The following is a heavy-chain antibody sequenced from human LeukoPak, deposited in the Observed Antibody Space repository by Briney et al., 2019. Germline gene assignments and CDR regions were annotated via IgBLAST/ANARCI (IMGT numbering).Heavy chain of an antibody. CDR2: IYGSGST. V-gene: IGHV4-4*07. J-gene: IGHJ5*02. CDR1: RGSTSTYY. CDR3: ARDSGTTGEVKFDP. Sequence: SETLSLTCTVSRGSTSTYYWSWIRQPAGKGLEWIGRIYGSGSTDYNPSLKSRVTMSIDTSKNQFSLNLISVTAADTAVYYCARDSGTTGEVKFDPWGQGTLVTVSS. D-gene: IGHD3-10*01.